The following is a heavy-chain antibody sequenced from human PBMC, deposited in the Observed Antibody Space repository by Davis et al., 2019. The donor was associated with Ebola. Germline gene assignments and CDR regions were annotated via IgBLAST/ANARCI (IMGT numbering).Heavy chain of an antibody. V-gene: IGHV3-30*18. J-gene: IGHJ4*02. CDR2: ISYDRNNQ. D-gene: IGHD3-22*01. CDR3: AKDDTMIVVVPPDY. CDR1: GFTFSSYG. Sequence: PGGSLRLSCAASGFTFSSYGMHWVRQTPGKGLEWVAIISYDRNNQYYADSVKGRFTISRDNSKNTLYLQMNSLRAEDTAVYYCAKDDTMIVVVPPDYWGQGTLVTVSS.